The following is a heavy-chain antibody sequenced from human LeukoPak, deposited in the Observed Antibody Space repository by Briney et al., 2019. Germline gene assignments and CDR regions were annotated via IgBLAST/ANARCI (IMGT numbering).Heavy chain of an antibody. V-gene: IGHV3-30*04. CDR1: GFTFSSYA. CDR2: ISYDGSNK. Sequence: QSGRSLRLSCAASGFTFSSYAMHWVRQAPGKGLEWVAVISYDGSNKYYADSVKGRFTISRDNSKNTLYLQMNSLRAEDTAVYYCARAIVVVLAAAYYYYGMDVWGQGTTVTVSS. CDR3: ARAIVVVLAAAYYYYGMDV. J-gene: IGHJ6*02. D-gene: IGHD2-2*01.